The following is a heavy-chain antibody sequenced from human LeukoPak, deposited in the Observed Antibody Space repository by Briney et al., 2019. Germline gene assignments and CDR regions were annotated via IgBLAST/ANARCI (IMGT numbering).Heavy chain of an antibody. V-gene: IGHV3-11*04. CDR1: GFTFSDYH. CDR2: ISSSGSTI. D-gene: IGHD3-10*01. J-gene: IGHJ3*02. CDR3: ARETSLLLWFGELLSHAFDI. Sequence: GGSLRLSCAASGFTFSDYHMNWIRQAPGKGLEWLSHISSSGSTIYYTDSVKGRFTISRDNSKNSLYLQMNSLRAEDTAVYYCARETSLLLWFGELLSHAFDIWGQGTMVTVSS.